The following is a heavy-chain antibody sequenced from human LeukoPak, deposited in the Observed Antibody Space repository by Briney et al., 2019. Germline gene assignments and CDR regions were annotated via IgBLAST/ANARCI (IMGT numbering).Heavy chain of an antibody. Sequence: GGSLRLSCAASGFTFSSYSMNWVRQAPGNGLEWVSSISSSSSYIYYADSVKGRFTISRDNAKNSLYLQMNSLRAEDTAVYYCARDPWDIVVVVAATSTPFDYWGQGTLVTVSS. V-gene: IGHV3-21*01. CDR1: GFTFSSYS. CDR3: ARDPWDIVVVVAATSTPFDY. D-gene: IGHD2-15*01. CDR2: ISSSSSYI. J-gene: IGHJ4*02.